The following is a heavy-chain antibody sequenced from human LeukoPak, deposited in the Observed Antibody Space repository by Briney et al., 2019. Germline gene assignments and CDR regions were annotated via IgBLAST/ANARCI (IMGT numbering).Heavy chain of an antibody. V-gene: IGHV1-69*13. CDR3: ARGVAAAGHTGATFTFDY. Sequence: GASVKVSCKASGGTFSSYAISWVRQAPGQGLEWMGGIIPIFGTANYAQKFQGRVTITADESTSTAYMELSSLRSEDTAVYYCARGVAAAGHTGATFTFDYWGQGTLVTVSS. J-gene: IGHJ4*02. D-gene: IGHD6-13*01. CDR1: GGTFSSYA. CDR2: IIPIFGTA.